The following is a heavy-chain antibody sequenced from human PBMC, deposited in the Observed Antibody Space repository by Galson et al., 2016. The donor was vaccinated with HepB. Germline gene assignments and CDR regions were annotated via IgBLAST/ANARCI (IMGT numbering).Heavy chain of an antibody. CDR3: TTWIPIVATIQDD. Sequence: SLRLSCAASGISFRNVWMSWVRQAPGRGLEWVGRIKSTTHGGTTDYAAPVKGRFTISRDGSKNTVYLQMNSLETEDTAVYYCTTWIPIVATIQDDWGQGTLVTVSS. CDR1: GISFRNVW. CDR2: IKSTTHGGTT. V-gene: IGHV3-15*01. D-gene: IGHD5-12*01. J-gene: IGHJ4*02.